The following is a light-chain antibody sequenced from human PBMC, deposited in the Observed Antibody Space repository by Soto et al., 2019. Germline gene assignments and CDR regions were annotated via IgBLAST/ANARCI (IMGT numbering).Light chain of an antibody. V-gene: IGKV1-9*01. Sequence: DIQLTQSPSFLSASVGDRVTITCRASQGISSYLAWYQQKPGKAPKLLIYAASTLQSGVPSRFSGSGSGTEFTLTISSLQPEECATYYCQQLNSYSLTFGGGTKVEIK. CDR1: QGISSY. CDR2: AAS. CDR3: QQLNSYSLT. J-gene: IGKJ4*01.